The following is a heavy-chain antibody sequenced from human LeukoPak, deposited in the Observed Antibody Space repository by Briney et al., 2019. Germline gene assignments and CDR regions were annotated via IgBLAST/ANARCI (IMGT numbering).Heavy chain of an antibody. J-gene: IGHJ4*02. Sequence: GRSLRLSCAASGFTFSSYGMHWVRQAPGKGLEWVAVIWYDGSNKYYADSVKGRFTISRDNSKNTLYLQMNSLRAEDTAVYYCARDIYCSSTSCYGGFDYWGQGTLVTVSS. CDR1: GFTFSSYG. V-gene: IGHV3-33*01. D-gene: IGHD2-2*01. CDR2: IWYDGSNK. CDR3: ARDIYCSSTSCYGGFDY.